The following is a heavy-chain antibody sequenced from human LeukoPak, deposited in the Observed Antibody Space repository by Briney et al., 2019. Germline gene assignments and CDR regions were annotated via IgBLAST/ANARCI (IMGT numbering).Heavy chain of an antibody. J-gene: IGHJ4*02. Sequence: SETLSLTCTVSGGSISSYYWSWIRQPPAKGLEWIGYIYYSGSTNYNPSLKSRVTISVDTSKNQFSLKLSSVTAADTAVYYCARESSSGWNYFDYWGQGTLVTVSS. CDR3: ARESSSGWNYFDY. V-gene: IGHV4-59*01. D-gene: IGHD6-19*01. CDR1: GGSISSYY. CDR2: IYYSGST.